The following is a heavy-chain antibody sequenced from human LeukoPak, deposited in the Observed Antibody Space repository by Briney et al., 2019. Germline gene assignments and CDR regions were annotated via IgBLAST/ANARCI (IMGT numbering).Heavy chain of an antibody. V-gene: IGHV4-61*02. J-gene: IGHJ4*02. Sequence: SETLSLTCTVSGGSISSGSYYWSWIRQPAGKGLEWIGRIYTSGSTNYNPSLKSRVTISVDTSKNQFSLKLSSVTAADTAVYYCARDLGNHIDYWGQGTLVTVSS. CDR1: GGSISSGSYY. CDR3: ARDLGNHIDY. CDR2: IYTSGST. D-gene: IGHD4-23*01.